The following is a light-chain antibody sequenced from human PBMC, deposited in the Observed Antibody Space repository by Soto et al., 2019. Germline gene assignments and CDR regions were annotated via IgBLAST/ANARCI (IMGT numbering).Light chain of an antibody. CDR2: EGS. Sequence: QSVLTQPASVSGSPGQSITISCTATSSDFGIYDLVSWYQQHPGKAPKVIIFEGSKRPSGVSNRFSGSTSGNTASLTISGLQAEDEADYHCRSYAGNRTFVFGGGTQLTVL. CDR3: RSYAGNRTFV. J-gene: IGLJ2*01. V-gene: IGLV2-23*03. CDR1: SSDFGIYDL.